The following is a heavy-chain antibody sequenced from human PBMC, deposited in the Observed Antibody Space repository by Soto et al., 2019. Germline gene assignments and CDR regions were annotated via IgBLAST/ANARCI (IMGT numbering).Heavy chain of an antibody. J-gene: IGHJ4*02. D-gene: IGHD2-15*01. CDR1: GFTFSTYS. Sequence: PGGSLRLSCAASGFTFSTYSMNWVRQAPGKGLEWVSFISSSSSYMNYADSVKGRFTISRDNAKNSLYLQMNSLRAEDTAVYYCAREMAALNYFDYWGQGTLVTVSS. CDR2: ISSSSSYM. V-gene: IGHV3-21*01. CDR3: AREMAALNYFDY.